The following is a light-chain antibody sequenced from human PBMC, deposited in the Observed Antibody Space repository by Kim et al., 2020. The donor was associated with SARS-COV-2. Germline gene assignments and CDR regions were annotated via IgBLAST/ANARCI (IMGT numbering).Light chain of an antibody. CDR3: NSRDSNENVF. Sequence: ALGQTVRITSQGDSLRSYYATWYQQKPGQAPILVIYGKNNRPSGIPDRFSGSSSGNTASLTITGTQAGDEADYYCNSRDSNENVFFGGGTQLTVL. J-gene: IGLJ2*01. V-gene: IGLV3-19*01. CDR1: SLRSYY. CDR2: GKN.